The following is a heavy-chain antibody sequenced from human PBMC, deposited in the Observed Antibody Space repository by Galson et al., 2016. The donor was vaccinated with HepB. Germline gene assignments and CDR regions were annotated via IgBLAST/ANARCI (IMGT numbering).Heavy chain of an antibody. CDR3: ARDGAVASISPYNWFDP. D-gene: IGHD6-19*01. Sequence: SETLSLTCTVSGGSISSSSYYWAWIRQPPGKGLEWIGNIYYTGSTNYNPSLKTRVTISVDTSRNQFSLKVNSVTAADTAVYYCARDGAVASISPYNWFDPWGQGTLVTVSS. CDR1: GGSISSSSYY. CDR2: IYYTGST. J-gene: IGHJ5*02. V-gene: IGHV4-39*07.